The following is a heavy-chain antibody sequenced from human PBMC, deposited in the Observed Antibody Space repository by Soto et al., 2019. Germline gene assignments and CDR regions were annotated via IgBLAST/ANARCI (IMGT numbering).Heavy chain of an antibody. V-gene: IGHV3-30*18. Sequence: QVQLVESGGGVVQPGRSLRLSCAASGFTFSSYGMHWVRQAPGKGLEWVAVISYDGSNKYYADSVKGRFTISRDNSKNPLYLQMNSLRAEDTAVYYCAKDAREWPFDYWGQGTLVTVSS. CDR2: ISYDGSNK. CDR1: GFTFSSYG. D-gene: IGHD3-3*01. J-gene: IGHJ4*02. CDR3: AKDAREWPFDY.